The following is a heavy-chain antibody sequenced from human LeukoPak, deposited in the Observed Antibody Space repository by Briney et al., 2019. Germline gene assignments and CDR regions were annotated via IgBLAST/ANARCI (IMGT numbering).Heavy chain of an antibody. Sequence: SETLSLTCSASGGSISSRNYYWGWIRQPPGKGLEWIGSIYYSGSTYYNPSLKSRVTISVDTSKNQFSLKLSSVTAADTAVYYCARPHYYGSGSYHNYHYYGMDVWGQGTTVTVSS. CDR3: ARPHYYGSGSYHNYHYYGMDV. CDR1: GGSISSRNYY. V-gene: IGHV4-39*01. CDR2: IYYSGST. D-gene: IGHD3-10*01. J-gene: IGHJ6*02.